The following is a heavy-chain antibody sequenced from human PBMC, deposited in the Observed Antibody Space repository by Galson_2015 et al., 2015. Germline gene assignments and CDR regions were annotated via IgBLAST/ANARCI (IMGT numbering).Heavy chain of an antibody. V-gene: IGHV4-34*01. D-gene: IGHD3-10*01. Sequence: LSLTCAVSGGSFSGYYWSWIRLPPGKGLEWIGEINHSGSTNYNPSLKSRVTISVDTSKNQFSLKLSSVTAADTAVYYCARGTAGYGSGSYYKMTPYYYYMDVWGKGTTVTVSS. J-gene: IGHJ6*03. CDR2: INHSGST. CDR1: GGSFSGYY. CDR3: ARGTAGYGSGSYYKMTPYYYYMDV.